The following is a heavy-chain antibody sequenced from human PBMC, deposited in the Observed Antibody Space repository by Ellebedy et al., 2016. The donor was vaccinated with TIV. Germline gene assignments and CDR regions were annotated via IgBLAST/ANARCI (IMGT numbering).Heavy chain of an antibody. CDR1: GYTFTSYG. V-gene: IGHV1-18*01. J-gene: IGHJ6*02. Sequence: AASVKVPCKASGYTFTSYGISWVRQAPGHGIEWMGWISAYNGNTNYTQKLQGRVTMPTDTSTSTAYMELRSLRSDDTAVYYCARGISGDYDSTGYYSDYYVMDVWGQGTTVSVSS. D-gene: IGHD3-22*01. CDR3: ARGISGDYDSTGYYSDYYVMDV. CDR2: ISAYNGNT.